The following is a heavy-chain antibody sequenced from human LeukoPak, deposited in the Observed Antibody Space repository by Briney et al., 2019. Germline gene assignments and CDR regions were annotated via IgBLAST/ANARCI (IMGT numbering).Heavy chain of an antibody. D-gene: IGHD1-14*01. J-gene: IGHJ3*02. CDR2: INSDGTSV. Sequence: PGGSLRLSCAASGFTFSNHWMHWVRQAPGTGLLWLSRINSDGTSVQYADSVKGRLTISRDTAKNTLFLQMNSLRAEDTAVYYCVREDLNLDAFDIWGQGTMVTVSS. CDR1: GFTFSNHW. CDR3: VREDLNLDAFDI. V-gene: IGHV3-74*03.